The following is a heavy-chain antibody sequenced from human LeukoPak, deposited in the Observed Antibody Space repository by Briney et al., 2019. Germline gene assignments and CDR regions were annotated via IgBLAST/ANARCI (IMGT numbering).Heavy chain of an antibody. CDR3: ARVDIVVVPAALYNWFDP. V-gene: IGHV4-34*01. D-gene: IGHD2-2*03. J-gene: IGHJ5*02. Sequence: SETLSLTCAAYGWSFSGYYWSWIRQPPGKGLEWIGEINHSGSTNYNASLKSRVTISVDRPNNQFSLKLSSVTAADTAVYYCARVDIVVVPAALYNWFDPWGQGTLVTVSS. CDR2: INHSGST. CDR1: GWSFSGYY.